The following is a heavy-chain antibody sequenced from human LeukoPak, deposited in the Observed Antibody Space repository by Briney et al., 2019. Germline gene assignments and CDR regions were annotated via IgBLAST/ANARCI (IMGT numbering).Heavy chain of an antibody. Sequence: SVKVSCKASGGTFSSYAISWVRQAPGQGLEWMGGIIPIFGTANYAQKFQGRVTITADESTSTAYMELSRLRSDDTAVYYCARESSYYDSSGYQLFDYWGQGTLVTVSS. CDR1: GGTFSSYA. CDR2: IIPIFGTA. CDR3: ARESSYYDSSGYQLFDY. J-gene: IGHJ4*02. V-gene: IGHV1-69*13. D-gene: IGHD3-22*01.